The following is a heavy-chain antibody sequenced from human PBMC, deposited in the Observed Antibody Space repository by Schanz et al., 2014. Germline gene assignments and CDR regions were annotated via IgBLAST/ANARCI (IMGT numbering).Heavy chain of an antibody. CDR3: ASSGACYSSSWDFDY. CDR2: IIPSLGLA. V-gene: IGHV1-69*02. D-gene: IGHD6-13*01. J-gene: IGHJ4*02. CDR1: GGTFSSYT. Sequence: QVQLVQSGAEVKKPGSSVKVSCKASGGTFSSYTISWVRQAPGQGLEWMGRIIPSLGLAKYEQKFQDKVTITADTSTTTAYMDVSSLRSEDTAVYYCASSGACYSSSWDFDYGGQGTLVTVSS.